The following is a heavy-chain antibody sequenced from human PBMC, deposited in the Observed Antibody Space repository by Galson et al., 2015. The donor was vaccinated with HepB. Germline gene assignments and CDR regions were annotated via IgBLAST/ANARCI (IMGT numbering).Heavy chain of an antibody. Sequence: SVKVSCKASGYTFTSYGISWVRQAPGQGLEWMGWISAYNGNTNYAQKLQGRVTMTTDTSTSTAYMELRSLRSDDTAVYYCARNMAPYCSSTSCYFFQKPYYYYYMDVWGKGTTVTVSS. J-gene: IGHJ6*03. CDR2: ISAYNGNT. CDR3: ARNMAPYCSSTSCYFFQKPYYYYYMDV. CDR1: GYTFTSYG. V-gene: IGHV1-18*01. D-gene: IGHD2-2*01.